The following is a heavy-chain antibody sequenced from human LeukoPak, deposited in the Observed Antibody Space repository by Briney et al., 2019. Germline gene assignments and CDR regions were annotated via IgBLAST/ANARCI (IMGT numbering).Heavy chain of an antibody. CDR3: VRDLGGRSGH. Sequence: AGGSLRLSCAASGFIFSSNWMHWVRQAPGKGLVWVSRINEDGSTTNYADSVKGRSTIFRDNAKNTLYLQMNSLRAEDTAVYYCVRDLGGRSGHWGQGTLVTVSS. J-gene: IGHJ4*02. V-gene: IGHV3-74*01. CDR2: INEDGSTT. CDR1: GFIFSSNW. D-gene: IGHD1-26*01.